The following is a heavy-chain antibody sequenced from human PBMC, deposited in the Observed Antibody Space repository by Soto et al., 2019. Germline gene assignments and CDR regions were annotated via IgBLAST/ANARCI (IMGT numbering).Heavy chain of an antibody. D-gene: IGHD6-19*01. CDR2: TYYRSKWYN. CDR3: ASSLGIAVAGSDWFDP. Sequence: SQTLSLTCAISGDSVSSNSAAWNWIRQSPSRGLEWLGRTYYRSKWYNDDAVSVKSRITINPDTSKNQFSLQLNSVTPEDTAVYYCASSLGIAVAGSDWFDPWGQGTLVTVSS. V-gene: IGHV6-1*01. J-gene: IGHJ5*02. CDR1: GDSVSSNSAA.